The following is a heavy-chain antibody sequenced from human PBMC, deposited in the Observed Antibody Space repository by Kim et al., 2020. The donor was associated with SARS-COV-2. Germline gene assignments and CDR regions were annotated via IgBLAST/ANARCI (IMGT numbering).Heavy chain of an antibody. CDR2: IYYSGST. V-gene: IGHV4-39*01. Sequence: SETLSLTCTVSGGSISSSSYYWGWIRQPPGKGLEWIGSIYYSGSTYYNPSLKSRVTISVDTSKNQFSLKLSSVTAADTAVYYCARHGGYCSSTSCPGYYYYYMDVWGKGTTVTVSS. D-gene: IGHD2-2*01. CDR1: GGSISSSSYY. J-gene: IGHJ6*03. CDR3: ARHGGYCSSTSCPGYYYYYMDV.